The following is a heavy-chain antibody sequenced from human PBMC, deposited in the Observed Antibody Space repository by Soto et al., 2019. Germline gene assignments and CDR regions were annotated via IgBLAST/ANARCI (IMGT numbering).Heavy chain of an antibody. J-gene: IGHJ1*01. CDR1: GYTFTSYY. Sequence: GASVKVSCKASGYTFTSYYMHWVRQAPGQGLEWMGIINPSGGSTSYAQKFQGRVTMTRDTSTSTVYMELSSLRSEDTAVYYCARGAVAAAGITAEYFQHWDQGTLVTVSS. CDR2: INPSGGST. CDR3: ARGAVAAAGITAEYFQH. D-gene: IGHD6-13*01. V-gene: IGHV1-46*03.